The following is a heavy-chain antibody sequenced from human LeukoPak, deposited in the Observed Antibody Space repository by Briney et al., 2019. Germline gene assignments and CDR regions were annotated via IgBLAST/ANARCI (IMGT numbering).Heavy chain of an antibody. Sequence: SETLSLTCTVSGGSLSAYYWNWLRQSPGKGLEWIGYIYHTGSTKHNPSLKSRVTISVDTSKNQFSLKLTSVTAADTAVYYCASLADWYYYDDSGYPLGAFDIWGQGTMVTVSS. CDR1: GGSLSAYY. J-gene: IGHJ3*02. D-gene: IGHD3-22*01. CDR3: ASLADWYYYDDSGYPLGAFDI. V-gene: IGHV4-59*01. CDR2: IYHTGST.